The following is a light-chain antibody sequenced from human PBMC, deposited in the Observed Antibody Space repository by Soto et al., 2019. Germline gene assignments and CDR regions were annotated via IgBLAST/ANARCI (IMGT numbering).Light chain of an antibody. V-gene: IGKV1-12*01. CDR2: TAS. CDR1: QGINNW. Sequence: DIQMTQSPSSVSASVGDRVTITCRASQGINNWLAWYQQKPMKAPKLLIYTASTLQSGVPSRFSGSGSGTDFTLTISSLQPEDFATYYCQQANSFPYTFVQGTKLEIK. CDR3: QQANSFPYT. J-gene: IGKJ2*01.